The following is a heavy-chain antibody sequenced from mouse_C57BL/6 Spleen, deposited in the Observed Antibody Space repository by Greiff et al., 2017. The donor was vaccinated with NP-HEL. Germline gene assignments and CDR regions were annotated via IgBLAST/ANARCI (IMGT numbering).Heavy chain of an antibody. CDR1: GYTFTDYE. V-gene: IGHV1-15*01. CDR3: TTYYSSWFAY. CDR2: IDPETGGT. Sequence: QVQLQQPGAELVRPGASVTLSCKASGYTFTDYEMHWVKQTPVHGLEWIGAIDPETGGTAYNQKFKGKAILTADKSSSTAYMELRSLTSEDSAVYYCTTYYSSWFAYWGQGTLVTVSA. J-gene: IGHJ3*01. D-gene: IGHD2-12*01.